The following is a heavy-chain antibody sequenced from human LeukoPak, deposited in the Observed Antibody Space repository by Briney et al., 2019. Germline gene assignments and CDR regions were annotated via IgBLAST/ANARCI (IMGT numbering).Heavy chain of an antibody. CDR2: IYHSGST. D-gene: IGHD3-10*01. CDR1: GYSISSGYY. CDR3: ARGSITIDAFDI. Sequence: SETLCFTGTASGYSISSGYYWGWIRQPPGKGLEWIGSIYHSGSTYYNPSRKRRVTISVDTSKNQFYLKLSSVTAADTAVYYCARGSITIDAFDIWGQRKMDTVS. V-gene: IGHV4-38-2*02. J-gene: IGHJ3*02.